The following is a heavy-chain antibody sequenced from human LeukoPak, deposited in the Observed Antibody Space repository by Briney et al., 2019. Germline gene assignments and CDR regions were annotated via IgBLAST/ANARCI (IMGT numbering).Heavy chain of an antibody. CDR2: ISPSSGGT. J-gene: IGHJ4*02. CDR1: GYTFTDYY. V-gene: IGHV1-2*02. CDR3: ERGWGFGSIDY. Sequence: ASVKVSCMASGYTFTDYYVHWVRQAPGQGLEWMGWISPSSGGTNYAQKFQGRVTMTRDTSISTAYMELSSLRSDDTAVYYCERGWGFGSIDYWGQGTLVTVSS. D-gene: IGHD7-27*01.